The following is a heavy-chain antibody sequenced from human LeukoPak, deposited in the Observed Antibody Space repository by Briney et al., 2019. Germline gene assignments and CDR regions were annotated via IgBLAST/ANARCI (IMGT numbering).Heavy chain of an antibody. V-gene: IGHV1-46*01. Sequence: ASVKVSCKASGYTFAAYSMHWVRQAPGQGLEWVGIIKHSGGSTTYAQKFQGRLIMTRDTSTGTVNMELSSLTSEDTAVYYCARAPSDILIAVAGTSWFDPWGQGTLVTVSS. CDR2: IKHSGGST. J-gene: IGHJ5*02. CDR1: GYTFAAYS. D-gene: IGHD6-19*01. CDR3: ARAPSDILIAVAGTSWFDP.